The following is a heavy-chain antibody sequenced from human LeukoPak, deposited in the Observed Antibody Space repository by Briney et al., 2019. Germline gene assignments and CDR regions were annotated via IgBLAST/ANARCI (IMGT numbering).Heavy chain of an antibody. CDR3: ATTYGSGTFDY. V-gene: IGHV3-11*04. Sequence: GGSLRLSCAASGFTFSDYYMSWLRQAPGKGLEWVSYISSSGSTIYYADSVKGRFTISRDNAKNSLYLQMNSLRAEDTAVYYCATTYGSGTFDYWGQGTLVTVSS. J-gene: IGHJ4*02. D-gene: IGHD3-10*01. CDR1: GFTFSDYY. CDR2: ISSSGSTI.